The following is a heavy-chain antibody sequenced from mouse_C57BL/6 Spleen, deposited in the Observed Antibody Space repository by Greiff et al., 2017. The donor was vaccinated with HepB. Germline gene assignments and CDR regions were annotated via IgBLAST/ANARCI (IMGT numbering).Heavy chain of an antibody. D-gene: IGHD2-5*01. Sequence: VQLQQSGAELVKPGASVKLSCTASGFNIKDYYMHWVKQRTEQGLEWIGRIDPEDGETKYAPKFQGKATITADTSSNTAYLQLSSLTSKDTAVYYCARDYSNHHYAMDYWGQGTSVTVSS. CDR3: ARDYSNHHYAMDY. V-gene: IGHV14-2*01. J-gene: IGHJ4*01. CDR1: GFNIKDYY. CDR2: IDPEDGET.